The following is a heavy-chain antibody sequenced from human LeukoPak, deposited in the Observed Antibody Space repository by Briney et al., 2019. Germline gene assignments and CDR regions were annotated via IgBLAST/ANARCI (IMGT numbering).Heavy chain of an antibody. CDR2: INPNSGGT. J-gene: IGHJ4*02. D-gene: IGHD3-16*01. CDR3: ARGETIMITFGGVMVIDAPSGY. V-gene: IGHV1-2*02. CDR1: GYTFTGYY. Sequence: GASVKVSCKSSGYTFTGYYMQWVRQAPAQGLEWMGWINPNSGGTNYAQKFQGRVTMIRDTSISTAYMELSRLRSDDTAVYYCARGETIMITFGGVMVIDAPSGYWGQGTLVTVSS.